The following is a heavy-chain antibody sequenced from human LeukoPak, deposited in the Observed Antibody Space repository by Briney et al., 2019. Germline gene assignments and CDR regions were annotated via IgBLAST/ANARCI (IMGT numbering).Heavy chain of an antibody. CDR3: AKNKAPHRYDSSGCDY. CDR2: ISWDGDNT. CDR1: GFTFDDYD. J-gene: IGHJ4*02. D-gene: IGHD3-22*01. Sequence: PGGSLRLSCAASGFTFDDYDMHWVRQAPGKGLEWVSLISWDGDNTYYADSVKGRFTISRDNSKHSLYLQMKSLRTEDTAFYYCAKNKAPHRYDSSGCDYWGQGTLVTVSS. V-gene: IGHV3-43*01.